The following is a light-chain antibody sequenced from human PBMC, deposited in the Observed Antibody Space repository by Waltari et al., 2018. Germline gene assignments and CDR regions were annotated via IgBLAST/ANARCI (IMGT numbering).Light chain of an antibody. CDR3: VLYMGGGISV. V-gene: IGLV8-61*01. J-gene: IGLJ3*02. Sequence: QTVVTQEPSFSVSPGGTVTLTYGLSSGSVSTSYYPSWYQQTPGQAPRTLIYSTDSRSSGVPDRFSGSIVGNKAALTITGAQADDESDYYCVLYMGGGISVFGGGTKLTVL. CDR2: STD. CDR1: SGSVSTSYY.